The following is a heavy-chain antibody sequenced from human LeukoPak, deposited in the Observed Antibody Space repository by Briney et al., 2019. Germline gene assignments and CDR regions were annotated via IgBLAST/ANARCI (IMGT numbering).Heavy chain of an antibody. J-gene: IGHJ4*02. V-gene: IGHV3-7*01. CDR1: GFTFSSYW. D-gene: IGHD3-9*01. CDR2: IKQDGSEK. Sequence: GWSLRLSCAASGFTFSSYWMSWVRQAPGKGLEWVANIKQDGSEKYYVDSVKGRFTISRDNAKNSLYLQMNSLRAEDTAVYYCVRVGKDILTGYYPGYWGQGTLVTVSS. CDR3: VRVGKDILTGYYPGY.